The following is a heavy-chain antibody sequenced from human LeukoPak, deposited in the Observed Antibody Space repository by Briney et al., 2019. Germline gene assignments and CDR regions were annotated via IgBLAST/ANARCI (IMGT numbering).Heavy chain of an antibody. Sequence: GESLKISCKGSGYSFTSYWIGWVRQMPAKGLEWMGIIYPGESATRYSPSFQGQVTISADKSISTAYLQWSSLKASDTAMYYCARVMTMVRYFDYWGQGTLVTVSS. J-gene: IGHJ4*02. D-gene: IGHD3-10*01. CDR2: IYPGESAT. V-gene: IGHV5-51*01. CDR3: ARVMTMVRYFDY. CDR1: GYSFTSYW.